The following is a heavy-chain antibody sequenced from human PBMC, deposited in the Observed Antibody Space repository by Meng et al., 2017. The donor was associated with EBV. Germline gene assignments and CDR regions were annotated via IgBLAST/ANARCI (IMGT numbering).Heavy chain of an antibody. CDR1: GLAPSTRGMG. J-gene: IGHJ4*02. CDR3: AHVDYRRGIGYFDS. V-gene: IGHV2-5*02. D-gene: IGHD4-11*01. CDR2: VYWDNVA. Sequence: SPLEELSRSVVKPPQTSSPTCTYAGLAPSTRGMGGGWIRQPPRKPLWLLTIVYWDNVARYSPFLRNRLSITNDTSKNQVFLRLTNMDPVDSGTYYCAHVDYRRGIGYFDSWGQGILVTVSS.